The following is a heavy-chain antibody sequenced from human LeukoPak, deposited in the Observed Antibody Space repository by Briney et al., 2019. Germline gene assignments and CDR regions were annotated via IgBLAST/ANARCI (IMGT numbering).Heavy chain of an antibody. CDR1: GLPIADFA. V-gene: IGHV3-43*02. J-gene: IGHJ4*02. CDR2: ISGDGVST. CDR3: AKESGKFDY. Sequence: WGSLRLSCVASGLPIADFAMHWVRQAPGKGLEWVSLISGDGVSTFYADSVKGRFSISRDNSKNSLYLEMNSLRTEDAAMYYCAKESGKFDYWGQGTLVAVSS.